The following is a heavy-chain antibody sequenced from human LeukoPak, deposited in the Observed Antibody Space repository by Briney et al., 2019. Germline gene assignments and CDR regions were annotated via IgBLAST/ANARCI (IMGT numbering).Heavy chain of an antibody. V-gene: IGHV3-23*01. D-gene: IGHD6-13*01. J-gene: IGHJ4*02. CDR3: AREKAATGFFDY. CDR2: ISSSGGGT. CDR1: GFTFSSYA. Sequence: AGGSLRLSCAASGFTFSSYAMSWVRRTPGKGLEWVSAISSSGGGTHYADSVKGRFTISRDNSKNTLYLQMNSLRAEDTALYYCAREKAATGFFDYWGQGTLVTVSS.